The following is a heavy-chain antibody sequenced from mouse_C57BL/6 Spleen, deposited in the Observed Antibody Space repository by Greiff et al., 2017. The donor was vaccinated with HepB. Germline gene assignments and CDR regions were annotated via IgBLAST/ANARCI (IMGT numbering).Heavy chain of an antibody. CDR3: ARGEGPDY. J-gene: IGHJ2*01. V-gene: IGHV1-50*01. CDR1: GYTFTSYW. CDR2: IDPSDSYT. D-gene: IGHD3-3*01. Sequence: QVQLQQPGAELVKPGASVKLSCKASGYTFTSYWMQWVKQRPGQGLEWIGEIDPSDSYTNYNQKFKGQATLTVDTSSSTAYMPLSSLTSEDSAVYYCARGEGPDYWGQGTTLTVSS.